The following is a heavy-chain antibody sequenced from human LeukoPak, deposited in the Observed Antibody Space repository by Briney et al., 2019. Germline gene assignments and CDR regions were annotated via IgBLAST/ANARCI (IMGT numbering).Heavy chain of an antibody. D-gene: IGHD3-22*01. V-gene: IGHV4-39*01. Sequence: PSETLSLTCIVSGGSISCSSYYWGWIRQPPGKGLEWIGSIYYSGSTYYNPSLKSRVTISVDTSKNQFSLKLSSVTATDTAVYYCASQGGGISGYYYYYWGQGTLVTVSS. CDR2: IYYSGST. J-gene: IGHJ4*02. CDR1: GGSISCSSYY. CDR3: ASQGGGISGYYYYY.